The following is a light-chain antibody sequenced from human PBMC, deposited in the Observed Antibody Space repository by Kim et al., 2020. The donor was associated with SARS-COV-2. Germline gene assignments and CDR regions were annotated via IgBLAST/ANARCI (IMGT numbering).Light chain of an antibody. CDR1: SNNVGDQG. J-gene: IGLJ3*02. Sequence: QTATLTCTGNSNNVGDQGAAWLQLHQGHPPKLLSDRINLRPSGISARFSASRSGNTASLTITGLQAEDEADYYCSAWDSRLDAWVFGGGTQLTVL. CDR2: RIN. V-gene: IGLV10-54*04. CDR3: SAWDSRLDAWV.